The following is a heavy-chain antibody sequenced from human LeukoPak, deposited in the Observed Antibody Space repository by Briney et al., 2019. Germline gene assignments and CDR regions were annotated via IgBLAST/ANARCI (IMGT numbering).Heavy chain of an antibody. Sequence: PGGSLRLSCAVSGFPFSNAWMSWVRQAPGKGLEWVALIWYDGSNKYYADSVKGRFTISRDNSKNTLYLQMNSLRAEDTAVYYCARDFSGSWGVSYWGQGTLVTVSS. V-gene: IGHV3-33*08. D-gene: IGHD1-26*01. J-gene: IGHJ4*02. CDR2: IWYDGSNK. CDR3: ARDFSGSWGVSY. CDR1: GFPFSNAW.